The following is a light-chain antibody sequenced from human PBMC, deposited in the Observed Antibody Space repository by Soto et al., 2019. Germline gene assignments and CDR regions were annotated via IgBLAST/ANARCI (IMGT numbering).Light chain of an antibody. Sequence: QSALTQPASVSGSPGQSITISCTGTSSDVGGYNYVSWYQQHPGKAPKLMIYDVSNRPSGVSNRFSGSKSANTASLTISGXXAEDEADYYCSSYTSSSTRVFGTGTKLTV. CDR1: SSDVGGYNY. CDR3: SSYTSSSTRV. V-gene: IGLV2-14*01. J-gene: IGLJ1*01. CDR2: DVS.